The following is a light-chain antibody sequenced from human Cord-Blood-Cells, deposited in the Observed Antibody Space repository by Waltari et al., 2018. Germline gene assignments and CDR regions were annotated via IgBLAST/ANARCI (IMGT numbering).Light chain of an antibody. V-gene: IGLV1-40*01. CDR1: SSNIGAGYA. CDR2: GNS. CDR3: QSYDSSLSGWV. Sequence: QSVLTQPPSVSGAPGQRVTISCTGRSSNIGAGYAVPWYQQLPGTAPKLLIYGNSNRPSGVPDRFSGSKSGTSASLAITGLQAEDEADYYCQSYDSSLSGWVFGGGTKLTVL. J-gene: IGLJ3*02.